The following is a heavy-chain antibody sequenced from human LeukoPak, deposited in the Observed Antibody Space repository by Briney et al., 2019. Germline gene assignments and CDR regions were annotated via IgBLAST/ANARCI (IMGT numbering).Heavy chain of an antibody. CDR3: ASRPGVIHPSY. Sequence: GGSLRLSCAASGFTFDDYGMSWVRQAPGKGLEWVSSISSSSSYIYYADSVKGRFTISRDNAKNSLYLQMNSLRAEDTAVYYCASRPGVIHPSYWGQGTLVTVSS. V-gene: IGHV3-21*01. CDR1: GFTFDDYG. J-gene: IGHJ4*02. D-gene: IGHD3-16*02. CDR2: ISSSSSYI.